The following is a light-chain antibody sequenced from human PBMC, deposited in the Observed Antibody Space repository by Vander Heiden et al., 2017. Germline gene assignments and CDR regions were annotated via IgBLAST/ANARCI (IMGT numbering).Light chain of an antibody. J-gene: IGKJ4*01. Sequence: EIVLTQSPGTLSLSPGERATLSCRASQSVSSSYLAWYQQKPGQAPRLLIYGASSRATGIPDRFSGSGSGTDFTLTISRLEPEDFAVYYCHQDCGSPLTFGGGTKVXIK. V-gene: IGKV3-20*01. CDR2: GAS. CDR3: HQDCGSPLT. CDR1: QSVSSSY.